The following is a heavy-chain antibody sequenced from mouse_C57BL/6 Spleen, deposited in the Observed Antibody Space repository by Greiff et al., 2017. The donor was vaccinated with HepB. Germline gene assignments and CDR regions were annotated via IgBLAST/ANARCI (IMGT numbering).Heavy chain of an antibody. V-gene: IGHV1-69*01. CDR2: IDPSDSYT. CDR3: ALMVTTRGFAY. D-gene: IGHD2-2*01. J-gene: IGHJ3*01. CDR1: GYTFTSYW. Sequence: QVQLKQPGAELVMPGASVKLSCKASGYTFTSYWMHWVKQRPGQGLEWIGEIDPSDSYTNYNQKFKGKSTLTVDKSSSTAYMQLSSLTSEDSAVYYCALMVTTRGFAYWGQGTLVTVSA.